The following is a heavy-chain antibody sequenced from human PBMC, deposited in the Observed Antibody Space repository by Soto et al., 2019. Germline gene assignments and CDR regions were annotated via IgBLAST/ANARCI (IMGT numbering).Heavy chain of an antibody. V-gene: IGHV3-30*03. J-gene: IGHJ4*02. CDR2: ISYDGSNK. Sequence: QVQLVESGEGVVQPGRSLRLSSAASGFTFSHYGIHWVRQAPGKGLEWLAVISYDGSNKHYADSVKGRFTVSRDNSKNTLYLQMNSLRAEDTAVYFCARYSGTYQGPIDYWGQGTLVTVSS. CDR3: ARYSGTYQGPIDY. D-gene: IGHD1-26*01. CDR1: GFTFSHYG.